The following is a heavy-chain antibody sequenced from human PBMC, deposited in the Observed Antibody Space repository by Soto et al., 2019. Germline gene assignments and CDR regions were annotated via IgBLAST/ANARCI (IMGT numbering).Heavy chain of an antibody. V-gene: IGHV4-4*07. Sequence: SETLSLTCTVSGGSISTYYWSWIRQPAGKGLEWIGRIYASGSTNYNPSLKSRVTMSVATSKNQFSLKLSSVTAVDTAVYYCARGGMVIIPTATAFDYWGQGTLVTVSS. J-gene: IGHJ4*02. CDR1: GGSISTYY. CDR2: IYASGST. D-gene: IGHD2-2*01. CDR3: ARGGMVIIPTATAFDY.